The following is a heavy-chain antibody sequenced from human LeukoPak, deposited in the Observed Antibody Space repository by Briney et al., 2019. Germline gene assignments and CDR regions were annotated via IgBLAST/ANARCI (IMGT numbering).Heavy chain of an antibody. J-gene: IGHJ6*02. D-gene: IGHD6-13*01. Sequence: PGRSLRLSCAASGFTFNDYSMNWVRQAPGKGLEWVSSISSSSSYIYYADSVKGRFTISRDNAKNSLYLQMNSLRAEDTAVYYCARDQAIAARPGRYYGMDVWGQGTTVTVSS. CDR2: ISSSSSYI. CDR1: GFTFNDYS. CDR3: ARDQAIAARPGRYYGMDV. V-gene: IGHV3-21*01.